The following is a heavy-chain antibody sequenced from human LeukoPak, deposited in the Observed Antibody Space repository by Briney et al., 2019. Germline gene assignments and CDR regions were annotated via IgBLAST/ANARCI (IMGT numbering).Heavy chain of an antibody. J-gene: IGHJ4*02. D-gene: IGHD3-9*01. CDR3: ARDYDILTGSSAVDY. V-gene: IGHV4-39*02. CDR1: GGSISSSSYY. Sequence: HPSETLSLTCTVSGGSISSSSYYWGWIRQPPGKGLEWIGSIYYSGSTYYSPSLKSRVTISVDTSKNQFSLKLSSVTAADTAVYYCARDYDILTGSSAVDYWGQGTLVTVSS. CDR2: IYYSGST.